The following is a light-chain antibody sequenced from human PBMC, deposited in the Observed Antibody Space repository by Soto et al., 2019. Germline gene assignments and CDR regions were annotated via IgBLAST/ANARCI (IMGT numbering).Light chain of an antibody. V-gene: IGKV3-20*01. J-gene: IGKJ2*01. CDR3: QQYGSSPVYT. CDR2: GAS. Sequence: EIVLTQSPGTLSLSPGERATLSCRASQSVSSSYLAWYQQKPGQAPRLLIYGASSRATGIPDRFSGSGSGTDFDLTISRLEPEDFAVYYCQQYGSSPVYTFGQGTDLEIK. CDR1: QSVSSSY.